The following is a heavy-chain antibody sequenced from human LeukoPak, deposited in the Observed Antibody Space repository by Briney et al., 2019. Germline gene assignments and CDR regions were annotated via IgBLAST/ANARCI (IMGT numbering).Heavy chain of an antibody. J-gene: IGHJ4*02. D-gene: IGHD4-17*01. CDR3: ARSATVTTHLDY. Sequence: PSETLSLTCTVSGDSIGSYYWSWIRQPPGQGLEWIGYIYSSGGTYYNPSLWSRVTISVDTSKNQFSLRLTSVTAADTAVYYCARSATVTTHLDYWGQGTLVSVSS. CDR2: IYSSGGT. V-gene: IGHV4-59*01. CDR1: GDSIGSYY.